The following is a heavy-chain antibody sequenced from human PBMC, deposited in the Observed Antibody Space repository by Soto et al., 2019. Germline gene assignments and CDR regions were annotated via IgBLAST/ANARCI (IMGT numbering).Heavy chain of an antibody. CDR3: AKHLSGSRFSDY. V-gene: IGHV3-23*01. Sequence: EVQLLESGGDLVQPGGSLRLSCAASGFTFGSNAMSWVRQAPGKGLEWVSATNPSGSNTYYAESVKGRFTISRDNSKNTLYLQMSSLRADDTAVYYCAKHLSGSRFSDYWGQGTLVTVSS. CDR1: GFTFGSNA. J-gene: IGHJ4*02. CDR2: TNPSGSNT. D-gene: IGHD6-19*01.